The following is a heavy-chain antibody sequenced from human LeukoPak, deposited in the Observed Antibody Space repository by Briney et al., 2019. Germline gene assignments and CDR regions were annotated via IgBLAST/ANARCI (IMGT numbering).Heavy chain of an antibody. Sequence: SETLSLTCTVSGGSISSGDYYWSWIRQPPGKGLEWIGYIYYSGSTYYNPSLKSRVTISVDTSKNQFSLKLSSVTAADTAVYYCARAGGIAGSPYNWFDPWGQGTLVTVSS. J-gene: IGHJ5*02. CDR1: GGSISSGDYY. CDR2: IYYSGST. V-gene: IGHV4-30-4*01. CDR3: ARAGGIAGSPYNWFDP. D-gene: IGHD6-13*01.